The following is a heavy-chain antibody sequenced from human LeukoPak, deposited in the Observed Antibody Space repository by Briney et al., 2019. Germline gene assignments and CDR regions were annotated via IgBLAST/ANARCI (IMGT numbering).Heavy chain of an antibody. Sequence: PGGSLRLSCAASGFTFSSFPMSWVRQAPGKGLEWVSAITGGGDNICYADSVKGRFTISRDTSKNTLYLQMNTLRVEDRAVYYCATENPVGGTNYFDYWGQGTLVTVAS. CDR3: ATENPVGGTNYFDY. CDR2: ITGGGDNI. V-gene: IGHV3-23*01. CDR1: GFTFSSFP. D-gene: IGHD1-26*01. J-gene: IGHJ4*02.